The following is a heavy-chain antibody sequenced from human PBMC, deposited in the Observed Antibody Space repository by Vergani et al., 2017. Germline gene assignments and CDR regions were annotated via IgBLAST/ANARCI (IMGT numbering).Heavy chain of an antibody. V-gene: IGHV3-23*01. Sequence: EVQLLESGGGLVQLGGSLSLSCAASGFTFSSYAMSWVRQAPGKGLGWVSAISGSGGSTYYADSVKGRFTISRDNSKNTLYLQMNRLRAEDTAVYYCAKYVAGSSYFKYYFDYWGQGTLVTVSS. D-gene: IGHD2/OR15-2a*01. J-gene: IGHJ4*02. CDR3: AKYVAGSSYFKYYFDY. CDR1: GFTFSSYA. CDR2: ISGSGGST.